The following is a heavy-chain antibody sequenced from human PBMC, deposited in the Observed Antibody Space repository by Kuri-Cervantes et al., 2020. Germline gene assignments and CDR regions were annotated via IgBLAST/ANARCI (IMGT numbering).Heavy chain of an antibody. CDR3: ARSAYGDYVPGY. Sequence: ASVKVSCKASGYTFTSYGISWVRQAPGQGLEWMGWISAYNGNTNYAQKLQGRVTMTTDTSTSTAYMELRSLRSEDTAVYYCARSAYGDYVPGYWGQGTLVTVSS. D-gene: IGHD4-17*01. CDR1: GYTFTSYG. J-gene: IGHJ4*02. V-gene: IGHV1-18*01. CDR2: ISAYNGNT.